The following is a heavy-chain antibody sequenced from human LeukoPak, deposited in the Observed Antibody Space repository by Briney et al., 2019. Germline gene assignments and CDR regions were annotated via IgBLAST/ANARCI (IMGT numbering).Heavy chain of an antibody. CDR3: ARAVTNYNPLDV. J-gene: IGHJ6*04. D-gene: IGHD4/OR15-4a*01. V-gene: IGHV1-8*01. CDR2: MNPNNGNT. CDR1: GYTFTSNN. Sequence: ASVKVSCKASGYTFTSNNIDWVRQAPGQGLEWMGWMNPNNGNTGCAQKFQGRVTMTRDISITTAYMELSSLGSEGTAVYYCARAVTNYNPLDVWGKGTSVTVSS.